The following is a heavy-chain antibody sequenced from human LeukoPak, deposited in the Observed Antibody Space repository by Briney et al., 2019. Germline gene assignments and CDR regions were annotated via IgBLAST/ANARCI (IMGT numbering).Heavy chain of an antibody. Sequence: GGSLRLSCAASGFTFSSYTMSWVRQAPGKGLEWVSAISGSGGRTYYADSVKGRFTISRDNSKNTLYLQMNSLRAEDTAVYYCARDPGTHTDYWGQGTLVTVSS. CDR2: ISGSGGRT. CDR1: GFTFSSYT. V-gene: IGHV3-23*01. CDR3: ARDPGTHTDY. D-gene: IGHD3-10*01. J-gene: IGHJ4*02.